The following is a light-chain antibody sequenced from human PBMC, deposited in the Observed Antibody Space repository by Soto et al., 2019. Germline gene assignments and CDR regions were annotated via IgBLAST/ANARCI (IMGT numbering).Light chain of an antibody. CDR2: GAS. CDR1: QSVSSSN. J-gene: IGKJ1*01. CDR3: QQYNNWPPT. V-gene: IGKV3-15*01. Sequence: EIVLTQSPGTLSLSPGDRATLYCRASQSVSSSNLAWYQQKPGQAPRLLIYGASSRATGIPARFSGSGSGTEFTLTISSLQSEDFAVYYCQQYNNWPPTFGQGTKVDIK.